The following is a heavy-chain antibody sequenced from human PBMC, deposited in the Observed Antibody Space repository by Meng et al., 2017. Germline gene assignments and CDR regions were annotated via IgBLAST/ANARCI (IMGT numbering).Heavy chain of an antibody. CDR2: IYYSGST. J-gene: IGHJ4*02. Sequence: GSLRLSCTVSGGSISSSSYYWGWIRQPPGKGLEWIGSIYYSGSTYYNPSLKSRVTISVDTSKNQFSLKLSSVTAADTAVYYCARYRSGWLIDYWGQGTRVTVSS. D-gene: IGHD6-19*01. CDR1: GGSISSSSYY. CDR3: ARYRSGWLIDY. V-gene: IGHV4-39*07.